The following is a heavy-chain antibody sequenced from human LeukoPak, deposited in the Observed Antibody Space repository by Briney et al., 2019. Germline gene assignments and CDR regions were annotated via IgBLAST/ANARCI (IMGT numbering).Heavy chain of an antibody. D-gene: IGHD2-8*01. CDR2: IKSKTDGETT. Sequence: GGSLRLSCAASGFTFSNAWMSWVRQAPGKGLEWVGRIKSKTDGETTDYAAPVKGRFTISRDDSKNTLYLQMNSLKTEDTAVYYCARGGMGANSQEYFYYGMDVWGQGTTVTVSS. CDR3: ARGGMGANSQEYFYYGMDV. V-gene: IGHV3-15*01. J-gene: IGHJ6*02. CDR1: GFTFSNAW.